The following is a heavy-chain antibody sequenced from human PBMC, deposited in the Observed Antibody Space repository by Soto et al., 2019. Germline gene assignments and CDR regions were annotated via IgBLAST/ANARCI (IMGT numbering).Heavy chain of an antibody. D-gene: IGHD3-3*01. V-gene: IGHV4-31*03. J-gene: IGHJ5*02. CDR3: ARDYVLEEGWFDP. Sequence: QVQLQESGPGLVKPSQTLSLTCTVSGGSISSGGYYWSWIRQHPGKGLEWIGYIYYSGSTYYNPSLKSRVTVSVDTSKNQFSLKLSSVTAADTAVYYCARDYVLEEGWFDPWGQGTLVTVSS. CDR2: IYYSGST. CDR1: GGSISSGGYY.